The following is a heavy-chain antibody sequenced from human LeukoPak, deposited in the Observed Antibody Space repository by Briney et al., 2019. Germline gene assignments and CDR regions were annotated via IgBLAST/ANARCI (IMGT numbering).Heavy chain of an antibody. CDR2: IKEDGSEK. D-gene: IGHD6-25*01. Sequence: GGSLRLSCVASGFTFSSYWMSWVRQAPGKGLEWVANIKEDGSEKYYVGSLEGRFTISRDNAKNSLYLQMSSLRAEDTAVYYCARDRGRYYMDVWGKGTTVTISS. CDR3: ARDRGRYYMDV. J-gene: IGHJ6*03. CDR1: GFTFSSYW. V-gene: IGHV3-7*01.